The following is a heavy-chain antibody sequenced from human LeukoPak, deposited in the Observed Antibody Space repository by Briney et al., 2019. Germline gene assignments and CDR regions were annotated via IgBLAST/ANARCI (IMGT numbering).Heavy chain of an antibody. CDR1: GGSVSSGSYY. J-gene: IGHJ4*02. D-gene: IGHD2-2*01. CDR2: VYWTGNT. CDR3: ARDTGYCGSRTCYHNYFDW. Sequence: SETLSLTCTVSGGSVSSGSYYWSWIRQPQGKGLEWIGYVYWTGNTNYNPSLKSRVTMSVDTSKNQFSLKLNSVTAADTAVYYCARDTGYCGSRTCYHNYFDWWGQGTLVTVSS. V-gene: IGHV4-61*01.